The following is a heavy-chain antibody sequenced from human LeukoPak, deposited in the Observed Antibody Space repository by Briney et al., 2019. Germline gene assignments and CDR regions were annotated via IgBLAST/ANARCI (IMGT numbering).Heavy chain of an antibody. Sequence: GASLRLSCAASGFTFSRSAIHWVRQAPGQGLEGLGRIIIKANSYATAYAASVKGRFTISRDDSKNMAYLQMNSLKTEDTAVYYCTRRDSSSWYGGKYFDYWGQGTLVTVSS. V-gene: IGHV3-73*01. J-gene: IGHJ4*02. D-gene: IGHD6-13*01. CDR3: TRRDSSSWYGGKYFDY. CDR2: IIIKANSYAT. CDR1: GFTFSRSA.